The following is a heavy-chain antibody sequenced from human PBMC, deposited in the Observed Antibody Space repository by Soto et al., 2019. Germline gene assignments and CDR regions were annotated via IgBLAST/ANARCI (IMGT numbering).Heavy chain of an antibody. D-gene: IGHD6-6*01. Sequence: PGGSLRLSCAASGFTVSSNYMSWVRQAPGKGLEWVSVIYSGGSTYYADSVKGRFTISRDNSKNTLYLQMNSLRAEDSAVYYCAKDRTVAARNFDYWGQGTQVTVSS. CDR1: GFTVSSNY. J-gene: IGHJ4*02. CDR3: AKDRTVAARNFDY. CDR2: IYSGGST. V-gene: IGHV3-53*01.